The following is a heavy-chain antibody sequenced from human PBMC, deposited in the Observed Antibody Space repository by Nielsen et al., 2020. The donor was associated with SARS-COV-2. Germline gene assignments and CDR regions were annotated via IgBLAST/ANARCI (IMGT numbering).Heavy chain of an antibody. CDR2: IQHSGTT. V-gene: IGHV4-34*01. D-gene: IGHD3-10*01. J-gene: IGHJ5*02. CDR1: GGSFTNFY. Sequence: SETLSLTCAVYGGSFTNFYCSWVRQPPEKGLEWIGEIQHSGTTSYNPSLKSRVTISVDTSKNQFSLKLSSVTAADTAVYYCARGLSLSGFDPWGQGTLVTVSS. CDR3: ARGLSLSGFDP.